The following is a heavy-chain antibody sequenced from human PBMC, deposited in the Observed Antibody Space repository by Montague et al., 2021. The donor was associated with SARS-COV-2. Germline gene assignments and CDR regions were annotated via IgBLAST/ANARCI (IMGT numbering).Heavy chain of an antibody. V-gene: IGHV4-39*01. CDR2: IYYSGST. CDR1: GGSISSSSYY. CDR3: ARRYSGYGVPTGFDP. D-gene: IGHD5-12*01. Sequence: SETLFLTCTVSGGSISSSSYYWGWIRQPPGKGLEWIGSIYYSGSTYYNPSLKSRVTISVDTSKNQFSLNLSSVTAADTAVYYCARRYSGYGVPTGFDPWGQGTLVTVSS. J-gene: IGHJ5*02.